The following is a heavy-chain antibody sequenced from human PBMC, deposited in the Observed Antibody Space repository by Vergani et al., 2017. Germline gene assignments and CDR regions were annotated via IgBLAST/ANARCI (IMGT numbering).Heavy chain of an antibody. CDR1: GGSFSGYY. CDR2: INHSGST. J-gene: IGHJ6*03. CDR3: ARDAVGLRHPSYYYYYMDV. Sequence: QVQLQQWGAGLLKPSETLSLTCAVYGGSFSGYYWSWIRQPPGKGLEWIGEINHSGSTNYNPSLKSRVTISVDTSKNQFSLKLSSVTAADTAVYYCARDAVGLRHPSYYYYYMDVWGKGTTVTVSS. V-gene: IGHV4-34*01. D-gene: IGHD5/OR15-5a*01.